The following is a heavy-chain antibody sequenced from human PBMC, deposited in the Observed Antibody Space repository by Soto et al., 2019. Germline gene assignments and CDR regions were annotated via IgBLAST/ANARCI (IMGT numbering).Heavy chain of an antibody. CDR1: GNSFTSYW. J-gene: IGHJ6*02. CDR2: IYPGDSDT. D-gene: IGHD6-13*01. CDR3: ARTAAAGKYYYGMDV. Sequence: GESLKIFCKGSGNSFTSYWIGWEGQMPGKGLECMGIIYPGDSDTRYSPSFQGQVTISAHKSISTAYLQWSSLKASDTAMYYCARTAAAGKYYYGMDVWGQGTTVTVSS. V-gene: IGHV5-51*01.